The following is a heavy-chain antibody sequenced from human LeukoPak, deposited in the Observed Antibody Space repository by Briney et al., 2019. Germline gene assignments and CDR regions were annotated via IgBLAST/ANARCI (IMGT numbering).Heavy chain of an antibody. V-gene: IGHV4-30-2*01. Sequence: PSETLSLTCAVSGGSISSGGYSWTWIRQPPGKGLEWIGYIYHSGNTYYHPSLKSRVTISVDRSKNQFSLKLSSVTAADTAVYYCARVVPSGCTAFDIWGQGTMVTVSS. CDR1: GGSISSGGYS. CDR2: IYHSGNT. CDR3: ARVVPSGCTAFDI. J-gene: IGHJ3*02. D-gene: IGHD2-15*01.